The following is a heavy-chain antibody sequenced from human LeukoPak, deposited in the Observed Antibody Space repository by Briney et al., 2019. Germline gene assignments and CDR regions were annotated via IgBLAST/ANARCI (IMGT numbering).Heavy chain of an antibody. J-gene: IGHJ4*02. CDR1: GFSFSSYS. CDR2: IPAKRSYL. V-gene: IGHV3-21*01. CDR3: ARGGTFGVDRNDY. Sequence: GGSLRLSCAASGFSFSSYSMTWVRQAPGKGLEWVSLIPAKRSYLYYADSVKGRFTISRDNAKNSVYLEMSSLTGEDTAVYYCARGGTFGVDRNDYWGQGTLVTVSS. D-gene: IGHD3-3*01.